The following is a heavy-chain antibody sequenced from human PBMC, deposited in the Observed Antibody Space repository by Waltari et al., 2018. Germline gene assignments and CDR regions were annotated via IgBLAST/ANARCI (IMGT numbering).Heavy chain of an antibody. Sequence: EVQLLESGGGLVQPGGSLRLSCAASGFTFSSYAMSWVRQAPGKGLEWVSVIYSGGSSTYYADSVKGRFTISRDNSKNTLYLQMNSLRAEDTAVYYCAKVGYSGYDYGYYFDYWGQGTLVTVSS. CDR1: GFTFSSYA. CDR3: AKVGYSGYDYGYYFDY. CDR2: IYSGGSST. V-gene: IGHV3-23*03. J-gene: IGHJ4*02. D-gene: IGHD5-12*01.